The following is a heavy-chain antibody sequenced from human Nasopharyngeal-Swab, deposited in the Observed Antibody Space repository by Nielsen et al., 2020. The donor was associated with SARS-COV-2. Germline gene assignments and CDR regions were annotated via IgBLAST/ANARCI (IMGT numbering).Heavy chain of an antibody. D-gene: IGHD3-10*01. CDR3: ARVRAYYGSGSYDY. CDR1: GFTFSGYA. V-gene: IGHV3-30*04. CDR2: ISYDGSNK. J-gene: IGHJ4*02. Sequence: GESLKISCAASGFTFSGYAMHWVRQAPGKGLEWVAVISYDGSNKYYADSVKGRFTISRDNSKNTLYLQMNSLRAEDTAVYYCARVRAYYGSGSYDYWGQGTLVTVSS.